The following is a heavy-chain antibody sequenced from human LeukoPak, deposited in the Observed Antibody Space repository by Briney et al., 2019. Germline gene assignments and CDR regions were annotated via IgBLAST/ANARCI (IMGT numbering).Heavy chain of an antibody. J-gene: IGHJ4*02. Sequence: ASVKVSCKASGYTFTGYYMHWVRQAPGQGLEWMGRNNPNSGGTSYAQKFQGRVTMTRDTSISTAYMELSRLRSDDTAVYYCATIAVAGPFDYWGQGTLVTVSS. CDR2: NNPNSGGT. V-gene: IGHV1-2*06. D-gene: IGHD6-19*01. CDR3: ATIAVAGPFDY. CDR1: GYTFTGYY.